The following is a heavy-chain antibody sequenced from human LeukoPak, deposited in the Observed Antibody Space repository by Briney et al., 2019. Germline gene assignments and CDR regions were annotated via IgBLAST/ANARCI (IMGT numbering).Heavy chain of an antibody. CDR1: GFTFSSYA. J-gene: IGHJ4*02. D-gene: IGHD2-2*01. V-gene: IGHV3-23*01. CDR3: AKDLPRIVVVPAATFDY. CDR2: ISGSGGST. Sequence: GGSLRLSCAASGFTFSSYAMSWVRQAPGKGLEWVSAISGSGGSTYYADSVRGRFTISRDNSKNTLYLQMNSLRAEDTAVYYCAKDLPRIVVVPAATFDYWGQGTLVTVSS.